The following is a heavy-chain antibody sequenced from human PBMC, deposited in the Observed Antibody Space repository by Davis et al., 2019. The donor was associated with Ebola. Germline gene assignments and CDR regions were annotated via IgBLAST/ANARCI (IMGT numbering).Heavy chain of an antibody. V-gene: IGHV1-46*01. J-gene: IGHJ4*02. Sequence: ASVKVSCKASGYTFTTYYMHWVRQAPGQGLEWMGVINPSGGSASHAQKFQGRVTMTRDTSTSTVYMELRSLRSDDTAVYYCARDTFLDYWGQGTQVTVSS. D-gene: IGHD2/OR15-2a*01. CDR1: GYTFTTYY. CDR2: INPSGGSA. CDR3: ARDTFLDY.